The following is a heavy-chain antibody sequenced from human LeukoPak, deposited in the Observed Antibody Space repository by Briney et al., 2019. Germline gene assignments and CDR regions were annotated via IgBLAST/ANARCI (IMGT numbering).Heavy chain of an antibody. J-gene: IGHJ4*02. CDR1: GGSISSGSYY. CDR2: IYYSGST. Sequence: SETLSLTCIVSGGSISSGSYYWGWIRQPPGKGLEWIGTIYYSGSTNYNPSLKSRVTISVDTSKNQFSLKLSSVTAADTAVYYCARESIAVAGQLDYWGQGTLVTVSS. D-gene: IGHD6-19*01. CDR3: ARESIAVAGQLDY. V-gene: IGHV4-39*07.